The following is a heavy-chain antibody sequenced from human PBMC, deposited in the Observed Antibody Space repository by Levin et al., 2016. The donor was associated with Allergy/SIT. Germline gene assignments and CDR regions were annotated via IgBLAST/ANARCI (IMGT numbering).Heavy chain of an antibody. V-gene: IGHV4-59*01. CDR2: IYHSGST. J-gene: IGHJ3*02. CDR3: ARVGGITMVRGVLSAFDI. D-gene: IGHD3-10*01. Sequence: WIRQPPGKGLEWIGYIYHSGSTNYNPSLKSRVTISVDTSKNQISLKVTSVTVADTAVYYCARVGGITMVRGVLSAFDIWGQGTMVTVSS.